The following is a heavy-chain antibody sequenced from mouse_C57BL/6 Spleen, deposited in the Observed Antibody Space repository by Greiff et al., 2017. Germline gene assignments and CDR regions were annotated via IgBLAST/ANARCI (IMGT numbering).Heavy chain of an antibody. CDR1: GYTFTSYW. Sequence: QVQLQQPGAELVKPGASVKVSCKASGYTFTSYWMHWVKQRPGQGLEWIGRIHPSDSDTNYNQKFKGKATLTVDKSSSTAYMPLSSLTSEDSAVYYCAISLSYYYGSSPFAYWGQGTLVTVSA. CDR3: AISLSYYYGSSPFAY. V-gene: IGHV1-74*01. J-gene: IGHJ3*01. D-gene: IGHD1-1*01. CDR2: IHPSDSDT.